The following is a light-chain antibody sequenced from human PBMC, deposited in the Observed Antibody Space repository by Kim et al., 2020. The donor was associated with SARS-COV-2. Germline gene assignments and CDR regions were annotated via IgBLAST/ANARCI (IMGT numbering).Light chain of an antibody. CDR1: SSDVGDDNL. CDR2: DVS. V-gene: IGLV2-11*01. CDR3: CSYAGSYSVV. J-gene: IGLJ2*01. Sequence: QSALTQPRSVSGSPGQSVTISCTGTSSDVGDDNLVSWYQQYPGKAPKLMIYDVSKRPSGVPDRFSGSKSGNTASLTISGLQPEDEADYYCCSYAGSYSVVFGGGTQLTVL.